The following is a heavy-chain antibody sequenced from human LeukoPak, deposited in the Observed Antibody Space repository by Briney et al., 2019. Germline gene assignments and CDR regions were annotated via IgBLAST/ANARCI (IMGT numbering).Heavy chain of an antibody. J-gene: IGHJ4*02. CDR3: ARHSYGYISLMDY. Sequence: SETLSLTCTVSGGSISSGDYYWRWIRQPPGKGLEWIGYIYYSGSTNYNPSLKSRVTISVDTSKNQFSLKLSSVTAADTAVYYCARHSYGYISLMDYWGQGTLVTVSS. V-gene: IGHV4-61*08. CDR2: IYYSGST. CDR1: GGSISSGDYY. D-gene: IGHD5-18*01.